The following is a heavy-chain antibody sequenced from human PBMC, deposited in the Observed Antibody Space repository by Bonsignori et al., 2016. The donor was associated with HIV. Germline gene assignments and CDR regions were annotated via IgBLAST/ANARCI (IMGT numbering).Heavy chain of an antibody. CDR2: IYMSGGT. D-gene: IGHD6-19*01. V-gene: IGHV4-61*02. Sequence: RQAPGKGLEWIGRIYMSGGTNYNPSLKSRVTLSVDTSKNQFSLRLTSVTDADTAVYYCARVPYSSVWYADYWGQGTLVTVSS. CDR3: ARVPYSSVWYADY. J-gene: IGHJ4*02.